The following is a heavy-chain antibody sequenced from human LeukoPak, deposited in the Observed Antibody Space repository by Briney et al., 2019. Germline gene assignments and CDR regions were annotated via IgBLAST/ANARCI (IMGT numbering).Heavy chain of an antibody. CDR3: ATLRPRQQLVVDH. D-gene: IGHD6-13*01. CDR1: GFMFSDYG. V-gene: IGHV3-48*04. CDR2: ITSSGSTM. J-gene: IGHJ4*02. Sequence: TGRSLRLSCAASGFMFSDYGMHWVRQAPGKGLEWVSYITSSGSTMYYADSVKGRFTISRDNAKNSLYLQMSSLRAEDTAVYYCATLRPRQQLVVDHWGQGTLVTVSS.